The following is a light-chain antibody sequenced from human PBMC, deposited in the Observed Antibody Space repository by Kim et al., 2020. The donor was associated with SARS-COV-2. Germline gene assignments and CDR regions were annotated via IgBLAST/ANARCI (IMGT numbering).Light chain of an antibody. CDR2: YKSDSNK. Sequence: FTCTLRRGIQVDIYNIFWYQQRPGSLPRYLLRYKSDSNKEQGSGVPSRFSGSKDASTNAGLLLISGLQSEDEADYYCAIWYSNTWVFGGGTQLTVL. CDR1: RGIQVDIYN. J-gene: IGLJ3*02. CDR3: AIWYSNTWV. V-gene: IGLV5-39*01.